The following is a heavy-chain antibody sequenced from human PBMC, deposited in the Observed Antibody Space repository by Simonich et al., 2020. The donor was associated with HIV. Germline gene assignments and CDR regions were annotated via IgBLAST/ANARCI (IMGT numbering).Heavy chain of an antibody. Sequence: QVQLVQSGADVKKPGASVKVSCKASGYTFTGYYMHWVRQAPGQGLEWMGGINPNSGGTNYAQKFQGRVTMTRDTSISTAYMELSRLRSDDTAGYYCARGGLIAAAGTYARIDYWGQGTLVTVSS. D-gene: IGHD6-13*01. J-gene: IGHJ4*02. CDR1: GYTFTGYY. CDR2: INPNSGGT. V-gene: IGHV1-2*02. CDR3: ARGGLIAAAGTYARIDY.